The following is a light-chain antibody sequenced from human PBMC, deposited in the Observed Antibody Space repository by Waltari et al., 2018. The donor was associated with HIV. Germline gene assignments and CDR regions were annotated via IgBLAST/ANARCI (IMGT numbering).Light chain of an antibody. CDR3: AAWDDSLNGVV. CDR2: CNN. Sequence: QSVLTQPPSASGTHGQRVTISCSGSSSNLGSNTANWYQQLPGTAPKLLTYCNNRRPSGVPYRFSGSKSGTSASLAISGLQSEDEADYYCAAWDDSLNGVVFGGGTKLTVL. V-gene: IGLV1-44*01. J-gene: IGLJ2*01. CDR1: SSNLGSNT.